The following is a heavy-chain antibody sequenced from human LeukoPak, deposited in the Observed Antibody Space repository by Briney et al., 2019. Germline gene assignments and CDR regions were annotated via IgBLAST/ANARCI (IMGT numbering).Heavy chain of an antibody. J-gene: IGHJ4*02. CDR1: SGSINSGAYY. CDR2: IYHSGIT. V-gene: IGHV4-30-2*02. Sequence: TLSLTCTVSSGSINSGAYYWSWIRQPPGKGLEWIGYIYHSGITYYNPSLKSRVTISVDTSKNQFSLKLSSVTAADTAVYYCASLRDGYNFFDYWGQGTLVTVSS. CDR3: ASLRDGYNFFDY. D-gene: IGHD5-24*01.